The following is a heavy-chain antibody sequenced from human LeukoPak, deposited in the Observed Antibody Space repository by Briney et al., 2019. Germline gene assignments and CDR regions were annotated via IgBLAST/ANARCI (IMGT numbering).Heavy chain of an antibody. CDR2: VRGRSEIT. D-gene: IGHD4-23*01. Sequence: GGSLRLSCAASGFTFSSYAMSWVRQAPGKGLEWVSSVRGRSEITYYADSVKGRFALSRDDSKSRLYLQMGSLRAEDTATYYCVGSTVATFDYFEYWGQGTLVIVSS. J-gene: IGHJ4*02. CDR3: VGSTVATFDYFEY. CDR1: GFTFSSYA. V-gene: IGHV3-23*01.